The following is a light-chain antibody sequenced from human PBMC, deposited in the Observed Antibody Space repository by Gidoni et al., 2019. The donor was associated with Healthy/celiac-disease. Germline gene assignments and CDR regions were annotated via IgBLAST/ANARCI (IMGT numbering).Light chain of an antibody. J-gene: IGKJ1*01. Sequence: DIVLTQSPATLSLSPGERATLSCRASQSVSSYLAWYQQKPGQPPRLLIYDASNRATGIPARFSGSGSGTDFTLTISSLEPEDFAVYYCQQRSNWPPWTFGQGTKVEIK. CDR3: QQRSNWPPWT. CDR2: DAS. CDR1: QSVSSY. V-gene: IGKV3-11*01.